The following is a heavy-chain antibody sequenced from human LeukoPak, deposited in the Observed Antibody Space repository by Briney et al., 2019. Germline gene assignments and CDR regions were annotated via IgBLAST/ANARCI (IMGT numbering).Heavy chain of an antibody. Sequence: GGSLRLSCAASGFTVSSNYMSWVRQAPGKGLEWVSVIYSGGSTYYADSVKGRFTISRDNSKNTLYLQMNSLRAEDTAVYYCASTRSSSWYFDYWGQGTLDTVSS. J-gene: IGHJ4*02. CDR2: IYSGGST. CDR3: ASTRSSSWYFDY. V-gene: IGHV3-53*01. D-gene: IGHD6-13*01. CDR1: GFTVSSNY.